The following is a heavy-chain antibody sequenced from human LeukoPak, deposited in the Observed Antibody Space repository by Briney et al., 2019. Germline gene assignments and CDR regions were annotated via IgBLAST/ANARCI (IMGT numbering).Heavy chain of an antibody. J-gene: IGHJ4*02. CDR3: AKDRGYVPALDY. CDR1: GFTFSSYG. D-gene: IGHD5-12*01. V-gene: IGHV3-30*02. Sequence: GGSLRLSSAASGFTFSSYGMHWVRQAPGKGLEWVAFIRYDGSNKYYADSVKGRFTISRDNSKNTLYLQMNGLRAEDTAVYYCAKDRGYVPALDYWGQGTLVTVSS. CDR2: IRYDGSNK.